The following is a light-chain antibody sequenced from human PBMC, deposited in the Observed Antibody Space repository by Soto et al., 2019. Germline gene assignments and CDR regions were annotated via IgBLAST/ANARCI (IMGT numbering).Light chain of an antibody. CDR1: QIISSW. CDR3: QQYNSYPWT. CDR2: RAS. J-gene: IGKJ1*01. Sequence: DIQMTQSPSTLSASVGDRVTITCRASQIISSWLAWYQQKPGQAPKLLIYRASTLESGVPSRFRRNGFGEKFTSTNSSLQPDDFAIYHCQQYNSYPWTFGQGTKVEIK. V-gene: IGKV1-5*03.